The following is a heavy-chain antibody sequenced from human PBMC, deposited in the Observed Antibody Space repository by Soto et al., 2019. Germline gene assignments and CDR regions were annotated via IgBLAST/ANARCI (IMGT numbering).Heavy chain of an antibody. CDR3: ARLTVKYYYYYMDV. J-gene: IGHJ6*03. CDR1: GGSISSGGYY. Sequence: SETLSLTCTVSGGSISSGGYYWSWIRQHPGKGLEWIGYIYYSGSTYYNPSLKSRVTISVDTSKNQFSLKLSSVTAADTAVYYCARLTVKYYYYYMDVWGKGTTVTVSS. CDR2: IYYSGST. V-gene: IGHV4-31*03.